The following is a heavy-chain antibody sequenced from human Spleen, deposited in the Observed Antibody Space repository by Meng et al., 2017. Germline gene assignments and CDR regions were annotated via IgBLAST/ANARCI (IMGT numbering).Heavy chain of an antibody. CDR3: ARASPYSNGWNLGD. D-gene: IGHD6-19*01. V-gene: IGHV1-2*06. J-gene: IGHJ4*02. CDR2: INPNSDDT. Sequence: QWQEGQSGAKVNKPGALVKVSCKTSGYTYTGYHIHWERQAPGQGLEWMVRINPNSDDTNYAQKFQGRVTMTRDTSISTAYMELSRLRSDDTAVYYCARASPYSNGWNLGDWGQGTLVTVSS. CDR1: GYTYTGYH.